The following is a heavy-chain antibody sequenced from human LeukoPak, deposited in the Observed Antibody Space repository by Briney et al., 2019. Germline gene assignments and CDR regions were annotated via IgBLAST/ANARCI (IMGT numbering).Heavy chain of an antibody. Sequence: ASVKVSCKASGYAFVDYYMHWVRQAPGQGLEWMGVIDPSGGSTSYAQKFQGRVIMTRDTSTATVYMELSSLRSEDTAVYCCARDLHNSAIDYWGQGTLVTVSS. J-gene: IGHJ4*02. D-gene: IGHD3-10*01. CDR2: IDPSGGST. V-gene: IGHV1-46*01. CDR3: ARDLHNSAIDY. CDR1: GYAFVDYY.